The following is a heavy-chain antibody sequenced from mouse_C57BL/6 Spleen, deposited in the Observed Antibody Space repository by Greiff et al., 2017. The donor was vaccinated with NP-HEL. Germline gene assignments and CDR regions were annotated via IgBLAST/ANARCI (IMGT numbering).Heavy chain of an antibody. J-gene: IGHJ1*03. V-gene: IGHV1-42*01. CDR1: GYSFTGYY. Sequence: EVQLVESGPELVKPGASVKISCKASGYSFTGYYMNWVKQSPEKSLEWIGEINPSTGGTTYNQKFKAKATLTVDKSSSTAYMQLKSLTSEDSAVYYCARLYGNYVGYFDVWGTGTTVTVSS. CDR3: ARLYGNYVGYFDV. D-gene: IGHD2-1*01. CDR2: INPSTGGT.